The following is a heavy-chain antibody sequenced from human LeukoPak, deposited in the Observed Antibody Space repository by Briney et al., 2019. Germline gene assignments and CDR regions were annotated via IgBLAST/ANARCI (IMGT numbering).Heavy chain of an antibody. CDR1: GGSISSYY. CDR2: SYSSGNT. CDR3: AREDANWGDFDS. D-gene: IGHD7-27*01. J-gene: IGHJ4*02. V-gene: IGHV4-59*01. Sequence: SETLSLTCTVSGGSISSYYWSWIRQPPARGLEWIGYSYSSGNTNYNPSLKTRVTISLDTSKNQFSLKLSSMTAADTAVYYCAREDANWGDFDSWGQGTLVTVSS.